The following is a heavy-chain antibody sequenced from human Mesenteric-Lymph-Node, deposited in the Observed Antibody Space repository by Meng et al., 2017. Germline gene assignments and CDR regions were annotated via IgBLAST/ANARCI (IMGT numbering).Heavy chain of an antibody. CDR1: GYTFNGYQ. CDR2: INPNSGGT. Sequence: ASVKVSCKASGYTFNGYQMHWVRQAPGQGLEWMGRINPNSGGTNYAQKFQGRVTMTRDTSISTAYMELSRLRSDDTAVYYCARVSYNWNYYFDYWGQGTTVTVSS. CDR3: ARVSYNWNYYFDY. D-gene: IGHD1-7*01. J-gene: IGHJ4*02. V-gene: IGHV1-2*06.